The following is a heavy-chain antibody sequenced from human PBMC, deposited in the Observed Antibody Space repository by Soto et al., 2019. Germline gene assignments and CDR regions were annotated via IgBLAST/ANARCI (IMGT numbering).Heavy chain of an antibody. Sequence: SETLALTCAVSVGSISSSSYYWGWIRQPPGKGLEWIGSIYYSGSTYYNPSLKSRVTISVDTSKNQFSLKLSSVTAADTAVYYCARNKLRFGGPVWLDPWGQGQLVPGSS. D-gene: IGHD3-10*01. CDR1: VGSISSSSYY. J-gene: IGHJ5*02. CDR3: ARNKLRFGGPVWLDP. CDR2: IYYSGST. V-gene: IGHV4-39*01.